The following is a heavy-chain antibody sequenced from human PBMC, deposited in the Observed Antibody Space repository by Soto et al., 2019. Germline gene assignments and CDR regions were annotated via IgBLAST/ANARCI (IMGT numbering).Heavy chain of an antibody. V-gene: IGHV4-39*01. CDR3: ARLVFGYSSSTYYYYGMDV. Sequence: PSETLSLTCTVSGGSISSSSYYWGWIRQPPGKGLEWIGSIYYSGSTCYNPSLKSRVTISVDTSKNQFSLKLSSVTAADTAVYYCARLVFGYSSSTYYYYGMDVWGQGTTVTV. J-gene: IGHJ6*02. D-gene: IGHD6-13*01. CDR1: GGSISSSSYY. CDR2: IYYSGST.